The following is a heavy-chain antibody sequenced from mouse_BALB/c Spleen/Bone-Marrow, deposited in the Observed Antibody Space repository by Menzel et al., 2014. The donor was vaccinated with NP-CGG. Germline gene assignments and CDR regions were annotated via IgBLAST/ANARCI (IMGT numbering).Heavy chain of an antibody. D-gene: IGHD1-3*01. V-gene: IGHV14-3*02. Sequence: VQLKQSGAELVKPGASVKLSCSVSGFNIKDTYMHWVKQRPEQGLEWIGRIDPANCNTKYDPKFQDKATITADTSSNTVDLRLSSLTFEDTAVYYCARQEFAIYWYFDVWGAGTTVTVSS. CDR3: ARQEFAIYWYFDV. CDR1: GFNIKDTY. J-gene: IGHJ1*01. CDR2: IDPANCNT.